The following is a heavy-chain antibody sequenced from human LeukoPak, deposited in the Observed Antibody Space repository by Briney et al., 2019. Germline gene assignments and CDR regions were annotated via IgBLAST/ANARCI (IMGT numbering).Heavy chain of an antibody. D-gene: IGHD6-13*01. CDR3: ARELLGIAAAGPHFDY. CDR2: IYYSGGT. J-gene: IGHJ4*02. V-gene: IGHV4-59*01. CDR1: GGSISSYY. Sequence: PSETLSLTCTVSGGSISSYYWSWIRQPPGKGLEWIGYIYYSGGTNYNPSLKSRVTISVDTSKNQFSLKLSSVTAADTAVYYCARELLGIAAAGPHFDYWGQGTLVTVSS.